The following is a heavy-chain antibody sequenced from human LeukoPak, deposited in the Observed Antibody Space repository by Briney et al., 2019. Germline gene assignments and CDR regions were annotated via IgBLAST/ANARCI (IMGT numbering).Heavy chain of an antibody. CDR1: GYTFTSYA. CDR2: INTNTGNP. D-gene: IGHD3-9*01. V-gene: IGHV7-4-1*02. CDR3: ARDPGGRYFDWFQDY. Sequence: ASVKVSCKASGYTFTSYAMNWVRQAPGQGLEWMGWINTNTGNPTYARGFTGRFVFSLDTSVSTAYLQISSLKAEDTAVYYCARDPGGRYFDWFQDYWGQGTLVTVSS. J-gene: IGHJ4*02.